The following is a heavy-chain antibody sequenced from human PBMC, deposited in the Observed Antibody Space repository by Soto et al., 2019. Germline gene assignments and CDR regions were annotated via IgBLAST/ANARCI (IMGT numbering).Heavy chain of an antibody. J-gene: IGHJ5*02. CDR2: IYYSGST. V-gene: IGHV4-31*03. CDR1: GGSISSGGYY. D-gene: IGHD4-17*01. Sequence: SETLSLTCTVSGGSISSGGYYWSWIRQHPGKGLEWIGYIYYSGSTYYNPSLKSRVTISVDTSKNQFSLKLSSVTAADTAVYYCARETTVVTPGNWFDPWGQGTLVTVSS. CDR3: ARETTVVTPGNWFDP.